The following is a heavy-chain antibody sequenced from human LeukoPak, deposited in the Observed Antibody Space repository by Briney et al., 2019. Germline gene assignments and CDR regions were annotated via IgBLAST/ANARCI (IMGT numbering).Heavy chain of an antibody. J-gene: IGHJ5*02. V-gene: IGHV1-8*01. D-gene: IGHD1-26*01. Sequence: ASVKVSCKASGYTFTSYDINWVRQAPGQGLGWMGWMNPNSGNTGYAQKFQGRVTMTRNTSISTAYMELSSLRSEDTAVYYCARGIRRWELLRFVFWFDPWGQGTLVTVSS. CDR2: MNPNSGNT. CDR1: GYTFTSYD. CDR3: ARGIRRWELLRFVFWFDP.